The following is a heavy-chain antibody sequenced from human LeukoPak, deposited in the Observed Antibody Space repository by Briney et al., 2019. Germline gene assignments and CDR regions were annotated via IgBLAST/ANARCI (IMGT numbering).Heavy chain of an antibody. J-gene: IGHJ3*02. CDR2: INHSGST. V-gene: IGHV4-34*01. CDR1: GGSFSGYY. CDR3: ARVRGIQLWSRGAFDI. D-gene: IGHD5-18*01. Sequence: SETLSLTCAVYGGSFSGYYWSWIRQPPGKGLEWIGEINHSGSTNYNPSLKSRVTISVDTSKNQFSLKLSSVTAADTAVYYCARVRGIQLWSRGAFDIWGQGTMVTVSS.